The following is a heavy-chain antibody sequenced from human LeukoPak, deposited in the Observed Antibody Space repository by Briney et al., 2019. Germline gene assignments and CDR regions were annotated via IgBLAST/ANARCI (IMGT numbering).Heavy chain of an antibody. J-gene: IGHJ4*02. D-gene: IGHD4-23*01. Sequence: PGRSLRLSCAASGFTFSDYGVHWVRQAPGKGLEWVTIISYDGSSKYYADSVKGRFTISRDNSKNTLYLQMNSLRAEDTAVYYCARGWKLSIDWGQGTLVTVSS. V-gene: IGHV3-30*03. CDR1: GFTFSDYG. CDR2: ISYDGSSK. CDR3: ARGWKLSID.